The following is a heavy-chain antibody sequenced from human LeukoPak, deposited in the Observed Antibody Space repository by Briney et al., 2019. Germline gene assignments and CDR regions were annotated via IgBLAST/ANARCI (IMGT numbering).Heavy chain of an antibody. D-gene: IGHD6-19*01. CDR3: AKDHPPAVAGHRDIDY. CDR1: GFTFSSYA. J-gene: IGHJ4*02. CDR2: ISGSGGST. V-gene: IGHV3-23*01. Sequence: GGSLRLSCAASGFTFSSYAMSWVRQAPGKGLERVSAISGSGGSTYYADSVKGRFTISGDNSKNTLYLQMNSLRAEDTAVYYCAKDHPPAVAGHRDIDYWGQGTLVTVSS.